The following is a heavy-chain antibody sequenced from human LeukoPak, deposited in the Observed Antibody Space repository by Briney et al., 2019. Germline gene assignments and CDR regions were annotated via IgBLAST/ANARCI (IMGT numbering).Heavy chain of an antibody. V-gene: IGHV4-59*01. Sequence: NPSETLSLTCTVSGGSISSYYWSWIRQPPGKGLEWIGYIYYSGSTNYNPSLKSRVTISVDTSKNQFSLKLSSVTAADTAAYYCARVVGATTVAFDIWGQGTMVTVSS. D-gene: IGHD1-26*01. CDR3: ARVVGATTVAFDI. J-gene: IGHJ3*02. CDR2: IYYSGST. CDR1: GGSISSYY.